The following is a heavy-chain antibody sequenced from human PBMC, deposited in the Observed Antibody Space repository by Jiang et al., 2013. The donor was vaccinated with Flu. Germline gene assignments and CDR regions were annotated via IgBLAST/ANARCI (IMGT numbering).Heavy chain of an antibody. V-gene: IGHV2-5*02. J-gene: IGHJ4*02. D-gene: IGHD2-15*01. Sequence: KPTQTLTLTCTFSGFSLTTSGVGVGWIRQPPGKALEWLAFIYWDDDKRYNPSLRSRLSIIKDTSKNQVVLTMTNVDPVDTATYYCAHRRQWAGWWDGGTFNYWGQGTPVTVSS. CDR3: AHRRQWAGWWDGGTFNY. CDR1: GFSLTTSGVG. CDR2: IYWDDDK.